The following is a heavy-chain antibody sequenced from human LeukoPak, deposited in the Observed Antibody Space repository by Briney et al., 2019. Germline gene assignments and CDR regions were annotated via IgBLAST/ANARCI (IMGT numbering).Heavy chain of an antibody. V-gene: IGHV3-21*01. Sequence: GGSLRLSCAASGFTFSSYSMNWVRQAPGKGLEWVASISSSSSYIYYADSVKGQFTISRDNAKNSLYLQMNRLRAEDTAVYYCARVHGSSSKLLWFGELWSYYYMDVWGKGTTVTVSS. D-gene: IGHD3-10*01. J-gene: IGHJ6*03. CDR1: GFTFSSYS. CDR3: ARVHGSSSKLLWFGELWSYYYMDV. CDR2: ISSSSSYI.